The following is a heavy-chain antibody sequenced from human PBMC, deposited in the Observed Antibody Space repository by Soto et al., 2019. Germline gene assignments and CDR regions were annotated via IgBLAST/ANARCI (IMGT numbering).Heavy chain of an antibody. V-gene: IGHV3-30*18. D-gene: IGHD6-19*01. CDR3: AKDRGWYGDYYGMDV. Sequence: QVQLVESGGGMVQPGRSLRLSCAASGFTFSSYGMHWVRQAPGKGLEWVAVISYDGSNKYYADSVKGRFTISRDNSKNTLYLQMNSLRAEDTAVYYCAKDRGWYGDYYGMDVWGQGTTVTVSS. CDR2: ISYDGSNK. J-gene: IGHJ6*02. CDR1: GFTFSSYG.